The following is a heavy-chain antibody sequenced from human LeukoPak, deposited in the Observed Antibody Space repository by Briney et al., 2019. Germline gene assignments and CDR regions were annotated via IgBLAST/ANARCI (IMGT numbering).Heavy chain of an antibody. J-gene: IGHJ3*02. Sequence: PGGSLRLSCAASGFTFDDYAMHWVRQAPGKGLEWVSLISWDGGSTYYADSVKGRFTISRDNAKNSLYLQMNSLRAEDTAVYYCARLDDYGSHDAFDIWGQGTMVTVSS. CDR1: GFTFDDYA. D-gene: IGHD4-17*01. CDR2: ISWDGGST. CDR3: ARLDDYGSHDAFDI. V-gene: IGHV3-43D*03.